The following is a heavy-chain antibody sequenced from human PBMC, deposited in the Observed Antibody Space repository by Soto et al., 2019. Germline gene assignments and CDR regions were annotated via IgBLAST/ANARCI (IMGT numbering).Heavy chain of an antibody. D-gene: IGHD3-22*01. CDR3: ARDATYYYESSGYYSEHFQY. V-gene: IGHV3-33*01. Sequence: PGGSLRLSCAASGFTFSSYGMHWVRQAPGKGLEWVAVIWYDGSNKYYADSVKGRFTISRDNSKNTLYLQMNSLRAEDTAVYYCARDATYYYESSGYYSEHFQYWGQGTLVTVSS. CDR2: IWYDGSNK. CDR1: GFTFSSYG. J-gene: IGHJ1*01.